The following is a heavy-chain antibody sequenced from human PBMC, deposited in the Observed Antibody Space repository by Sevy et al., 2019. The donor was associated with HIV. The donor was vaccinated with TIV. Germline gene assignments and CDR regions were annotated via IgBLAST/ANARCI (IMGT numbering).Heavy chain of an antibody. V-gene: IGHV4-59*12. CDR1: GGSISSYY. CDR2: IYYNGRT. J-gene: IGHJ6*02. CDR3: ARAGGNTDWGMDV. Sequence: SESLSLNCTVSGGSISSYYWSWIRQPPGKGLEAIGYIYYNGRTYYNPSLSSRVTISVDKSQNQVSLQLSSVTAADTAVYYCARAGGNTDWGMDVWGQGITVTVSS. D-gene: IGHD3-16*01.